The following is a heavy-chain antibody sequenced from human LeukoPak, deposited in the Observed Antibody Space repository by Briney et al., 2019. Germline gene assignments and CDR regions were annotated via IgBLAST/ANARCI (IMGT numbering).Heavy chain of an antibody. J-gene: IGHJ6*03. CDR2: IIPIFGTA. V-gene: IGHV1-69*05. CDR1: GGTFSSYA. CDR3: AREGSSGASYYMDV. Sequence: SVKVSCKASGGTFSSYAISWVRQAPGQGLEWMGGIIPIFGTANYAQKFQGRVTITTDESTSTAYMDLRSLRSEDTAVYYCAREGSSGASYYMDVWGKGTTVTVSS. D-gene: IGHD6-13*01.